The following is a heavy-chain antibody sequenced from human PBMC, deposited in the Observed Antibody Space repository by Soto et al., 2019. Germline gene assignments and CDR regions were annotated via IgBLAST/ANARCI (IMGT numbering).Heavy chain of an antibody. V-gene: IGHV1-69*13. CDR2: IIPIFGTA. D-gene: IGHD2-2*01. CDR1: GGTFSSYA. Sequence: SVKVSCKASGGTFSSYAISWVRQAPGQGLEWMGGIIPIFGTANYAQKFQGRVTITADESTSTAYMELSSLRSEDTAVYYCAGLGYCSSTSGLRPFDYWGQGTLVTVSS. J-gene: IGHJ4*02. CDR3: AGLGYCSSTSGLRPFDY.